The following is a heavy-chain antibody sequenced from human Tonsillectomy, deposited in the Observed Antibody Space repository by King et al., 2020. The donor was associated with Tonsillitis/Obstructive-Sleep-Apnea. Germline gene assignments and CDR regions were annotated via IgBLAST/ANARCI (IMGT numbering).Heavy chain of an antibody. CDR1: GFTFRSHG. D-gene: IGHD2-8*01. CDR3: ARLSIGRIMAAQGFDY. V-gene: IGHV3-33*01. Sequence: VQLVESGGGVVQPGESLRLSCETSGFTFRSHGFHWVRQAPGKGLEWVAVIRYDGTNKNYPDSVKGRFTISRDNSKNTLYLQMSSLRVDDTAVYYCARLSIGRIMAAQGFDYCCHGTLVTFSS. J-gene: IGHJ4*01. CDR2: IRYDGTNK.